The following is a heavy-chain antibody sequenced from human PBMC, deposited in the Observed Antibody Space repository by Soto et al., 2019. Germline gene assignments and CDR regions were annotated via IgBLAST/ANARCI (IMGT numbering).Heavy chain of an antibody. CDR1: GGSISSYY. CDR3: ATPGPTAGGMDV. CDR2: IYYSGST. V-gene: IGHV4-59*01. J-gene: IGHJ6*02. Sequence: QVQLQESGPGLVKPSETLSLTCTVSGGSISSYYWSWIRQPPGKGLEWIGYIYYSGSTNYNPSLQRRVTISVGTSKNQFALTLSSVTAAATAVYYCATPGPTAGGMDVWGQGTTLTVSS.